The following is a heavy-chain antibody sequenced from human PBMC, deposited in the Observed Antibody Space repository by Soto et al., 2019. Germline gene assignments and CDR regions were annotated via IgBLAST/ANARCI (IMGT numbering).Heavy chain of an antibody. Sequence: PGESLKISCKASGYLFTTYWIGWVRQMPGKGLEWMGIIYPGDSDTRYSPSFQGQVTISADKSISTAYLQWSSLKASDTAMYYCARGRRETVTTSPYYFDYWGHGTLVTAPQ. CDR2: IYPGDSDT. V-gene: IGHV5-51*03. CDR3: ARGRRETVTTSPYYFDY. D-gene: IGHD4-4*01. CDR1: GYLFTTYW. J-gene: IGHJ4*01.